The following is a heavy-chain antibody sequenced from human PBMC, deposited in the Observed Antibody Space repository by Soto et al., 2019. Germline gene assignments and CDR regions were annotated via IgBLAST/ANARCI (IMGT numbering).Heavy chain of an antibody. CDR2: IIPIFGTA. D-gene: IGHD3-22*01. J-gene: IGHJ6*02. Sequence: SVKVSCKASGGTFSSYAISWVRQAPGQGLEWMGGIIPIFGTANYAQKFQGRVTITADESTSTAYMELSSLRSEDTAVYYCARVSRVIVVVMTYYYYGMDVWGQGTTVTVSS. CDR1: GGTFSSYA. CDR3: ARVSRVIVVVMTYYYYGMDV. V-gene: IGHV1-69*13.